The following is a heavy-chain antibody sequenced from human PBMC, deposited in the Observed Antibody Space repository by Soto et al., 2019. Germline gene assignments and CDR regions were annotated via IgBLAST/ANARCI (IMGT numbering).Heavy chain of an antibody. D-gene: IGHD4-17*01. CDR1: GFTFSSYA. CDR2: ISRSGGST. V-gene: IGHV3-23*01. Sequence: GGSLRLSCAASGFTFSSYAMSWVRQAPGKGLEWVSAISRSGGSTYYADSVKGRFTISRDNSRNTLYLQMNSLRAEDTAVYYCAKDPAVTPYYFDYGGQGTLVTVSS. CDR3: AKDPAVTPYYFDY. J-gene: IGHJ4*02.